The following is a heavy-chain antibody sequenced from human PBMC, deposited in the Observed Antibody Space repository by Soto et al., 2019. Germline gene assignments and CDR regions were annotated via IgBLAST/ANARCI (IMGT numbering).Heavy chain of an antibody. J-gene: IGHJ6*02. V-gene: IGHV4-30-4*01. Sequence: PSETLSLTCTVSGDSISSGNNYWSWIRQAPGKGLEWIGYIFSSGTTYYNPSLKSRLTMSLDTSQNQFSLRLASVTDADSAVYYCARVPSPFDYYYAMDVWGQGTTVTVSS. CDR1: GDSISSGNNY. D-gene: IGHD3-16*01. CDR3: ARVPSPFDYYYAMDV. CDR2: IFSSGTT.